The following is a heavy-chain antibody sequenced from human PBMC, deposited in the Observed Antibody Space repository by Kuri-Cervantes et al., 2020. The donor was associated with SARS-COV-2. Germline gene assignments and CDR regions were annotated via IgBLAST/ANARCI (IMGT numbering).Heavy chain of an antibody. CDR1: GFTFSSYA. CDR3: ARDYYDFWSGYYVPYYYYYYGMDV. D-gene: IGHD3-3*01. J-gene: IGHJ6*02. CDR2: ISSSSTI. Sequence: GESLKISCAASGFTFSSYAMSWVRQAPGKGLEWVSYISSSSTIYYADSVKGRFTISRDNAKNSLYLQMNSLRAEDTAVYYCARDYYDFWSGYYVPYYYYYYGMDVWGQGTTVTVSS. V-gene: IGHV3-48*01.